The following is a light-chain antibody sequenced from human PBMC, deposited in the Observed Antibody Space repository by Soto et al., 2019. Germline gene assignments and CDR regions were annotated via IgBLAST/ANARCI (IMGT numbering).Light chain of an antibody. Sequence: QSVLTQPASVSGSPGQSITISCTGTSSDVGGYNYDSWYQQHPGKAPKLMIYDVSNRPSGVSNRFSGSKSGNTASLTISGLQAEDEADYYCSSYTSSSTLVFGGGTKHTVL. CDR2: DVS. CDR3: SSYTSSSTLV. CDR1: SSDVGGYNY. V-gene: IGLV2-14*01. J-gene: IGLJ2*01.